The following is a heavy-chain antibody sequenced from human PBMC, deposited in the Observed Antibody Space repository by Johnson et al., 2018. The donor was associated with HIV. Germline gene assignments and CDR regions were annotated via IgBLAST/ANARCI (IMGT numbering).Heavy chain of an antibody. J-gene: IGHJ3*02. V-gene: IGHV3-13*01. Sequence: VQLVESGGGLVQPGGSLRLSCAASGFIFSSYDMHWVRQATGRGLEWVSGIGTAGDTYFPGSVKGRFTISRENAKTSLYLHMASLRAGVTALYYCARAQMVYYGSGGVGAFDIWGQGTMVTVSS. CDR2: IGTAGDT. CDR1: GFIFSSYD. D-gene: IGHD3-10*01. CDR3: ARAQMVYYGSGGVGAFDI.